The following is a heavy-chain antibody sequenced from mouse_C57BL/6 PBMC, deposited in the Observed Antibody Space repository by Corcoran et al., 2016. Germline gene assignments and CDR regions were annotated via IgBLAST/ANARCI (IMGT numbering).Heavy chain of an antibody. CDR3: ARDSSGYVD. D-gene: IGHD3-2*02. Sequence: EVQLQQSGPELVKPGASVKISCKASGYTFTDYYMNWVKQSHGKSLEWIGDINPNNGGTSYNQKFKGKATLTVDKSSSTAYMELRSLTSEDSAVYYCARDSSGYVDWGQGTTLTVSS. V-gene: IGHV1-26*01. CDR1: GYTFTDYY. J-gene: IGHJ2*01. CDR2: INPNNGGT.